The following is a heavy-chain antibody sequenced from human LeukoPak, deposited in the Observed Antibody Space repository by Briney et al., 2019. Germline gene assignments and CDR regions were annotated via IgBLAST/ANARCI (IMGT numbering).Heavy chain of an antibody. Sequence: PGGSLRLSCAASGFTFSSYAMSWVRQAPGKGLEWVSAISGSGGSTYYADSVKGRFTISRDNSKNTLYLQMNSLRAEDTAVYYCAKDLSMVRGVIITSAFDIWGQGTMVTVSS. CDR2: ISGSGGST. J-gene: IGHJ3*02. D-gene: IGHD3-10*01. CDR3: AKDLSMVRGVIITSAFDI. V-gene: IGHV3-23*01. CDR1: GFTFSSYA.